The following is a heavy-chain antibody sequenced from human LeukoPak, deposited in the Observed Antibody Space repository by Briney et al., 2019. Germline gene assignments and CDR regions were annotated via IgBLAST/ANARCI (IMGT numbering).Heavy chain of an antibody. J-gene: IGHJ6*02. Sequence: GGSLRLSCAASGFTFSSYSMSWVRQAPGKGLEWVSSISSSSSYIYYADSVKGRFTISRDNAKNSLYLQMNSLRAEDTAVYYCASHSSSDYYYGMDVWGQGTTVTVSS. CDR1: GFTFSSYS. V-gene: IGHV3-21*01. CDR3: ASHSSSDYYYGMDV. D-gene: IGHD6-6*01. CDR2: ISSSSSYI.